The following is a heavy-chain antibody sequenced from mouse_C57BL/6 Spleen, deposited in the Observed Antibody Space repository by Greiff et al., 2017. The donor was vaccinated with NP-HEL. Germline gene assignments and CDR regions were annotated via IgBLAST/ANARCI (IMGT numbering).Heavy chain of an antibody. CDR2: IYPGSGNT. J-gene: IGHJ4*01. Sequence: QVQLQQSGPELVKPGASVKISCKASGYSFTSYYIHWVKQRPGQGLEWIGWIYPGSGNTKYNEKFKGKATLTADTSSSTAYMQLSRLTSEDSAVYYCARCPVVAPYAMDYWGQGTSVTVSS. D-gene: IGHD1-1*01. CDR1: GYSFTSYY. CDR3: ARCPVVAPYAMDY. V-gene: IGHV1-66*01.